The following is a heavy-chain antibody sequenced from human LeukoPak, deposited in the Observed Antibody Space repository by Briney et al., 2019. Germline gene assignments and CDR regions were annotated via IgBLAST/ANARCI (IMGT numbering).Heavy chain of an antibody. V-gene: IGHV3-30*03. CDR2: ISYDGSDK. J-gene: IGHJ4*02. CDR1: GFTFINYG. CDR3: VGDGGY. Sequence: GRSLRLSCAASGFTFINYGMHWGRQAPGKGLEWVAVISYDGSDKYYADSVKGRFTISRDNSKNTLYLQMNSLRPEDTAVYYCVGDGGYWGQGTLVTVSP. D-gene: IGHD4-17*01.